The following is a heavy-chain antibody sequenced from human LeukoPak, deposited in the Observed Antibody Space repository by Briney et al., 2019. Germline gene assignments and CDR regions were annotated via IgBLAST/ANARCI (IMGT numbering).Heavy chain of an antibody. CDR3: TTAAPLYYYGSGSYIDY. Sequence: GGSLRLSCAASGFTFSNAWMSWVRQAPGKGLEWVGRIKSKTDGGTTDYAAPVKGRFTISRDDPKNTLYLQMNSLKTEDTAVYYCTTAAPLYYYGSGSYIDYWGQGTLVTVSS. CDR1: GFTFSNAW. CDR2: IKSKTDGGTT. J-gene: IGHJ4*02. V-gene: IGHV3-15*01. D-gene: IGHD3-10*01.